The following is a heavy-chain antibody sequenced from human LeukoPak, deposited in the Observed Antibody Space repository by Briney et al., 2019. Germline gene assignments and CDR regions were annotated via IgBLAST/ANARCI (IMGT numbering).Heavy chain of an antibody. D-gene: IGHD6-13*01. CDR1: GYTFTSYA. V-gene: IGHV1-3*01. CDR3: ARNRIAAGGFDP. Sequence: ASVKVSCKASGYTFTSYAMHWVRQAPGQRLEWMGWINAGNGNTKYSQKFQGRVTNTRDTSASTAYMELSSLRSEDTAVYYCARNRIAAGGFDPWGQGTLVTVSS. CDR2: INAGNGNT. J-gene: IGHJ5*02.